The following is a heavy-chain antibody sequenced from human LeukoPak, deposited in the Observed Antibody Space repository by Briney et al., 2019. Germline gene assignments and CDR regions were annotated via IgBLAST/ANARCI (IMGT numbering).Heavy chain of an antibody. J-gene: IGHJ4*02. Sequence: GGSLRLSCAASGFTFSSYGMHWVRQAPGKGLEWVAVISYDGSNKYYADSVKGRFTISRDNSKNTLYLQMNSLRAEDTAVYYCARIGYSSSCFDYWGQGTLVTVSS. D-gene: IGHD6-13*01. CDR1: GFTFSSYG. CDR3: ARIGYSSSCFDY. V-gene: IGHV3-30*03. CDR2: ISYDGSNK.